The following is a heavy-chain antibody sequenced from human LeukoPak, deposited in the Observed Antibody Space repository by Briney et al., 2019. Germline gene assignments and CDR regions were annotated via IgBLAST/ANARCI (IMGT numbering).Heavy chain of an antibody. D-gene: IGHD5-24*01. CDR3: AREKSPERKTWLQLGAFDV. V-gene: IGHV4-59*11. CDR1: GGSMSHH. J-gene: IGHJ3*01. Sequence: PSETLSLTCTVSGGSMSHHWSWIRQSPGKGLEWIGYISHTASTNYNPSLKSRITLSIDTSMSQLSFQLTSVTAADTAVYYCAREKSPERKTWLQLGAFDVWGQGTVVTVSS. CDR2: ISHTAST.